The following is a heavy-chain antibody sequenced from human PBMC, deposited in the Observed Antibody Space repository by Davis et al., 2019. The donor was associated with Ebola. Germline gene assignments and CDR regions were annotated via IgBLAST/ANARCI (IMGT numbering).Heavy chain of an antibody. Sequence: SLKISCTASGFTFNGHAMHWVRQAPGKGLEWVSSISLNSGDIVYADSVKGRFTISRDNAKNSLYLQMNSLRAEDTAVYYCAREGFVVVPAAIHPAFDIWGQGTMVTVSS. V-gene: IGHV3-9*01. J-gene: IGHJ3*02. D-gene: IGHD2-2*02. CDR3: AREGFVVVPAAIHPAFDI. CDR1: GFTFNGHA. CDR2: ISLNSGDI.